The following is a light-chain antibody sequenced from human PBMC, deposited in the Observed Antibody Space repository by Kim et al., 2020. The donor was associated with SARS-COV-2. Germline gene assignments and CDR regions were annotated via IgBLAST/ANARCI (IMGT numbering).Light chain of an antibody. CDR3: QQYGTSPLT. Sequence: SPGDRATLSCRASQSVFSNYLAWYQKRKGQAPRLLIYGASSRATGIPDRFSGTGSGTEFTLTITRLEPEDFAVYYCQQYGTSPLTFGGGTKVDIK. CDR2: GAS. CDR1: QSVFSNY. V-gene: IGKV3-20*01. J-gene: IGKJ4*01.